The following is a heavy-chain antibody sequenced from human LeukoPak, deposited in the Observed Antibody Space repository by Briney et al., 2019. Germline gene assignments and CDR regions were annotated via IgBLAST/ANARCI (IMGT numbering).Heavy chain of an antibody. CDR1: GFTFSNCA. Sequence: GGSLRLSCAASGFTFSNCAMSWVRQAPGKGLEWVSGIKSSGDTTYYADSVKGRFTISRDNSKNTLHLQMNSLKTEDTAVYYCTTGVEMATITLVDYWGQGTLVTVSS. D-gene: IGHD5-24*01. CDR2: IKSSGDTT. V-gene: IGHV3-23*01. J-gene: IGHJ4*02. CDR3: TTGVEMATITLVDY.